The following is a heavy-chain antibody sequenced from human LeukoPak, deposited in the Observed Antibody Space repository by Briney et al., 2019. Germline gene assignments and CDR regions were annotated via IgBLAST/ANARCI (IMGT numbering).Heavy chain of an antibody. CDR2: INHSGST. CDR1: GGSFSGYY. D-gene: IGHD6-19*01. V-gene: IGHV4-34*01. CDR3: ARRPGYSSGWGYFDY. J-gene: IGHJ4*02. Sequence: SESLSLTCAVYGGSFSGYYWSWIRQPPGKGQEWIGEINHSGSTNYNPSLKSRVTISVDTSKNQFSLKLSSVTAADTAVYYCARRPGYSSGWGYFDYWGQGTLVTVSS.